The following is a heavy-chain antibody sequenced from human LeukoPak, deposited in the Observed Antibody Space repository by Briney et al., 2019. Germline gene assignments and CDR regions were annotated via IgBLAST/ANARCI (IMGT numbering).Heavy chain of an antibody. J-gene: IGHJ4*02. CDR3: ARHAGSSWSRIGAIPDY. CDR2: INHSGST. D-gene: IGHD6-13*01. CDR1: GGSFSGYY. Sequence: SETLSLTCAVYGGSFSGYYWSWIRQPPGKGLEWIGEINHSGSTNYNPSLKSRVTISVDTSKNQFSLKLSSVTAADTAVYYCARHAGSSWSRIGAIPDYWGQGTLVTVSS. V-gene: IGHV4-34*01.